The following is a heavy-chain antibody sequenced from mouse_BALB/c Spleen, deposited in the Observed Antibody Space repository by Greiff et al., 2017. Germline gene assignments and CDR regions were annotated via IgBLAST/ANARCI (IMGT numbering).Heavy chain of an antibody. CDR1: GFSLTSYG. Sequence: VKLVESGPGLVQPSQSLSITCTVSGFSLTSYGVHWVRQSPGKGLEWLGVIWSGGSTDYNAAFISRLSISKDNSKSQVFFKMNSLQANDTAIYYCARDYGSSVYAMDYWGQGTSVTVSS. D-gene: IGHD1-1*01. J-gene: IGHJ4*01. V-gene: IGHV2-2*02. CDR3: ARDYGSSVYAMDY. CDR2: IWSGGST.